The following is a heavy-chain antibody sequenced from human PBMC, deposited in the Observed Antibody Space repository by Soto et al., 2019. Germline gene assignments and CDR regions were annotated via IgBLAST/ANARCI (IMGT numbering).Heavy chain of an antibody. J-gene: IGHJ4*02. Sequence: SETLSLTCTVSGGSMSSYYWSWIRQPPGKGLEWIGYIYYSGSTIYNPSLKSRVTISVDTSKNQFSLKLTSVTAADTAVYYCARDNITGLFDYWGQGTLVTVSS. CDR3: ARDNITGLFDY. D-gene: IGHD2-8*02. CDR1: GGSMSSYY. V-gene: IGHV4-59*12. CDR2: IYYSGST.